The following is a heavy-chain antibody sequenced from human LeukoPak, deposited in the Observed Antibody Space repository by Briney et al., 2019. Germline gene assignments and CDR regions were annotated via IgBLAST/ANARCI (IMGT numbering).Heavy chain of an antibody. CDR3: AKVICSGGSCYSVYYGMDV. D-gene: IGHD2-15*01. V-gene: IGHV3-23*01. CDR1: GFTFSSYA. CDR2: ISGSGGST. J-gene: IGHJ6*02. Sequence: GKSLRLSCAASGFTFSSYAMSWVRQAPGKGLEWVSAISGSGGSTYYADSVKGRFTISRDNSKNTLYLQMNSLRAEDTAVYYCAKVICSGGSCYSVYYGMDVWGQGTTVTVSS.